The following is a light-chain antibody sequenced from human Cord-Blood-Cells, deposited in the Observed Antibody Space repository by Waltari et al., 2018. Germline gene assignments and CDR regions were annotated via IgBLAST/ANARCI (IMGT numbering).Light chain of an antibody. CDR2: SAS. J-gene: IGKJ1*01. Sequence: DIQTTQSRFSLSAYVGDRVTITCRASQSISSYVNWYQQKPGKAPKLLIDSASSLQRGVPSRFSGSGSGTDFTLTISSLQPEDFATYYCQQSYSTPWTFGQGTKVEIK. CDR1: QSISSY. CDR3: QQSYSTPWT. V-gene: IGKV1-39*01.